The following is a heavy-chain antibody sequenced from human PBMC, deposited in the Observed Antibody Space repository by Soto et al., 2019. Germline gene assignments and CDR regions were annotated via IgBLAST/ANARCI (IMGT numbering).Heavy chain of an antibody. V-gene: IGHV2-5*02. Sequence: QITLKESGPTLVKPTQTLTLTCTFSGLSLSSTRVAVGWIRQPPGKALEWLALLYWDDDYRYSPFLKSRLTTPKDTSTNQVVLTMTNMDPVDTATYYCAHSVVSGLGYYFDHWGQGTLVTVSS. D-gene: IGHD6-19*01. J-gene: IGHJ4*02. CDR2: LYWDDDY. CDR1: GLSLSSTRVA. CDR3: AHSVVSGLGYYFDH.